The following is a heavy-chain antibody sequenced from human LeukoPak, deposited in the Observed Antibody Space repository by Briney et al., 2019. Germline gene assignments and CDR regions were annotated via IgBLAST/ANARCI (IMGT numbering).Heavy chain of an antibody. CDR3: ARVGSGYSSSWYGYYYYYMDV. CDR1: GYTFTSYG. Sequence: ASVKVSCKASGYTFTSYGISWVRQAPGQGLEWMGWISAYNGNTNYAQKLQGRVTMTTDTSTSTAYMELRSLRSDDTAVYYCARVGSGYSSSWYGYYYYYMDVWGKGTTVTISS. CDR2: ISAYNGNT. V-gene: IGHV1-18*01. J-gene: IGHJ6*03. D-gene: IGHD6-13*01.